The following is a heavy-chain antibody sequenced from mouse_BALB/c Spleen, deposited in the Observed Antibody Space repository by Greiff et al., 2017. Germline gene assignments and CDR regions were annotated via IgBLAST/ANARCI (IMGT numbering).Heavy chain of an antibody. D-gene: IGHD1-1*02. CDR2: IRLKSNNYAT. Sequence: EVKVEESGGGLVQPGGSMKLSCVASGFTFSNYWMNWVRQSPEKGLEWVAEIRLKSNNYATHYAESVKGRFTISRDDSKSSVYLQMNNLRAEDTGIYYCTRGENYGPWYFDVWGAGTTVTVSS. J-gene: IGHJ1*01. CDR3: TRGENYGPWYFDV. V-gene: IGHV6-6*02. CDR1: GFTFSNYW.